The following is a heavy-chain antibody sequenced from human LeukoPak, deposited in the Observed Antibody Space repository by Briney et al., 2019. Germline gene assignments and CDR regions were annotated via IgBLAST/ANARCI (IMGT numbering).Heavy chain of an antibody. V-gene: IGHV3-7*01. CDR3: VRGAGFLLDY. CDR1: GFTFSSYA. D-gene: IGHD3-9*01. Sequence: GGSLRLSCAASGFTFSSYAMHWVRQAPGKGLEWVAIMKEDGTEIYYVDSVEGRFTISRDNAKKPVYLQMNSLRAEDTALYFCVRGAGFLLDYWGQGTLVIVSS. J-gene: IGHJ4*02. CDR2: MKEDGTEI.